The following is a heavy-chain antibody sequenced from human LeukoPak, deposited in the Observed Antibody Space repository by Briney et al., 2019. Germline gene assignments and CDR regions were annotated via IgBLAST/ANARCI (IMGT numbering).Heavy chain of an antibody. CDR1: GYTFTGYY. CDR2: INPNSGGT. V-gene: IGHV1-2*02. J-gene: IGHJ6*02. CDR3: AGGYENYYYGMDV. D-gene: IGHD6-13*01. Sequence: ASVKVSCKASGYTFTGYYMHWVRQAPGRGLEWMGWINPNSGGTNYAQKFQGRVTMTRDTSISTAYMELSRLRSDDTAVYYCAGGYENYYYGMDVWGQGTTVTVSS.